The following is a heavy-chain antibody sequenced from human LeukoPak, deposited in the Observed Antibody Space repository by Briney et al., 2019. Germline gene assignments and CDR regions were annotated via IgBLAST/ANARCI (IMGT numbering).Heavy chain of an antibody. CDR1: GGSISSYY. CDR2: IYYSGST. Sequence: SQTLSLTCTVSGGSISSYYWSWIRQPPGKGLEWIGYIYYSGSTNCNPSLKSRVTISVDTSKNQFSLKLSSVTAADTAVYYCARRNYYYYGMDVWGQGTTVTVSS. J-gene: IGHJ6*02. V-gene: IGHV4-59*08. CDR3: ARRNYYYYGMDV.